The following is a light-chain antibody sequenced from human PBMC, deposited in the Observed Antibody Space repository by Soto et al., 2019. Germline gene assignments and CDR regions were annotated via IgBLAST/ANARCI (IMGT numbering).Light chain of an antibody. J-gene: IGLJ1*01. V-gene: IGLV2-14*03. CDR3: SSYTSSSTILYV. CDR2: DVS. CDR1: SSDVGGYNY. Sequence: QSALTQPASVSGSPGQSITISCTGTSSDVGGYNYVSWYQHHPGKAPKLMIYDVSNRPSGVSNRFSGSKSGNTASLTISGLQAEDEADYYCSSYTSSSTILYVFGTGTKLTVL.